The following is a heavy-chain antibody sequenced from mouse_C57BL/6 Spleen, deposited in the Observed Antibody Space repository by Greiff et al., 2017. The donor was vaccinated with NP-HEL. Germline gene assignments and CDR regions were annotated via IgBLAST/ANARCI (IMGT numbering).Heavy chain of an antibody. J-gene: IGHJ2*01. V-gene: IGHV3-6*01. D-gene: IGHD4-1*01. Sequence: EVQLVESGPGLVKPSQSLSLTCSVTGYSITSGYYWNWLRQFPGNKLEWMGYISYDGSNNYNPSLKNRISITRDTSKNQFFLKLNSVTTEDTATYYCARGTGFDYWGQGTTLTVSS. CDR1: GYSITSGYY. CDR2: ISYDGSN. CDR3: ARGTGFDY.